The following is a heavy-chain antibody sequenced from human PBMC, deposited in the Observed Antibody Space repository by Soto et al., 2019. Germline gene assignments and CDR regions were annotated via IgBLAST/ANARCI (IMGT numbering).Heavy chain of an antibody. D-gene: IGHD2-2*01. CDR1: GFTFSNAW. CDR2: IKSKTDGGTT. Sequence: GGSLRLSCAASGFTFSNAWMNWVRQTPGKGLEWVGRIKSKTDGGTTDYAAPVKGRFTISRDDSKNTLYLQMNSLKTEDTAVYYCTTSYCSSTSCYRRGMDVWGQGTTVTVSS. V-gene: IGHV3-15*07. J-gene: IGHJ6*02. CDR3: TTSYCSSTSCYRRGMDV.